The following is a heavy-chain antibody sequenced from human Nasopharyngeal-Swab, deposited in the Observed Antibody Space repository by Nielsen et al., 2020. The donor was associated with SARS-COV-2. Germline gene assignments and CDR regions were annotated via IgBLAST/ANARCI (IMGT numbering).Heavy chain of an antibody. J-gene: IGHJ6*02. CDR2: IKQDGSEK. D-gene: IGHD3-16*02. Sequence: GASLQISCAGSGFTFSRYWMSWVRQAPGKGLEWVANIKQDGSEKYYEDSVKGRFTISRDNAKNSLYLQMNSLRAEDTAVYYCARDKGMRDYVWGSYRSSSYYYYGMDVWGQGTTVTVSS. V-gene: IGHV3-7*01. CDR1: GFTFSRYW. CDR3: ARDKGMRDYVWGSYRSSSYYYYGMDV.